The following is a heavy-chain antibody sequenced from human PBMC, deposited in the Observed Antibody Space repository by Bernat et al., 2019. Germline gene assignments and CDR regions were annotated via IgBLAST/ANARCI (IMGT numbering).Heavy chain of an antibody. CDR2: IYSGGST. D-gene: IGHD2-15*01. CDR3: ANLVVVAAGDAFDI. V-gene: IGHV3-66*01. CDR1: GFTVSSNY. J-gene: IGHJ3*02. Sequence: EVQLVESGGGLVQPGGSLRLSCAASGFTVSSNYMSWVRQAPGKGLEWVSVIYSGGSTYYADSVKGRFTISRDNSKNTLYLQMNSLRAEDTAVYYCANLVVVAAGDAFDIWGQGTMVTVSS.